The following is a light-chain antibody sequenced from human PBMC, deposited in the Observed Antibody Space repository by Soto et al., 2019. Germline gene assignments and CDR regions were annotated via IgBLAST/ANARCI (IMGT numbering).Light chain of an antibody. V-gene: IGKV3-15*01. J-gene: IGKJ4*01. CDR2: GAS. CDR1: QSVTSN. Sequence: EIVMTQSPATLSVSPGERATLSCRASQSVTSNLAWYKQKPGQPPRRLIYGASTRATGIPARFSGSGSGTEFTLTISSLQSEDFAVYYCQQYNNWPLTFGGGTKVEIK. CDR3: QQYNNWPLT.